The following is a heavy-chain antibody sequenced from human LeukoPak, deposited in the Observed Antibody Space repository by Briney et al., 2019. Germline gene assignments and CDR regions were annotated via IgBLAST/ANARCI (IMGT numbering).Heavy chain of an antibody. J-gene: IGHJ4*02. V-gene: IGHV4-59*01. CDR2: IYYSGST. D-gene: IGHD1-14*01. Sequence: PSETLSLTCTVSGGSISGYYWTWIRQPPAKGLEWIGYIYYSGSTNYNPSLKSRVTISIDTSKNQFSLKLSSVTAADTAVYYCARANHLSETYYFDYWGQGTLVTVSS. CDR1: GGSISGYY. CDR3: ARANHLSETYYFDY.